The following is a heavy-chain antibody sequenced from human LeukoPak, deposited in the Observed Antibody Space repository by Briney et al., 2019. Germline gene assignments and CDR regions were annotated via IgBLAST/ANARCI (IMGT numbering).Heavy chain of an antibody. J-gene: IGHJ4*02. Sequence: PSETLSLTCGVSGTSFTSYYWSWIRQTPGKGLEWIGEVNHSGYTNMNPSHKSRVTISVDTSKNQFSLMMTSVTAADTAVYFCARMTTGHDYWGQGTLVTVSS. CDR1: GTSFTSYY. CDR2: VNHSGYT. D-gene: IGHD4-17*01. CDR3: ARMTTGHDY. V-gene: IGHV4-34*01.